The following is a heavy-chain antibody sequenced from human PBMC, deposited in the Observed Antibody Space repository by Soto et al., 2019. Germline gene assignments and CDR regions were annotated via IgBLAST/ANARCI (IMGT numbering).Heavy chain of an antibody. Sequence: GGSLRLSCAASGFTFSSYGMHWVHQAPGKGLEWVAVIWYDGSNKYYADSVKGRFTISRDNSKNTLYLQMNSLRAEDTAVYYCASQPSHYYDSSGYFAYWGQGTLVTVSS. V-gene: IGHV3-33*01. CDR2: IWYDGSNK. D-gene: IGHD3-22*01. CDR1: GFTFSSYG. CDR3: ASQPSHYYDSSGYFAY. J-gene: IGHJ4*02.